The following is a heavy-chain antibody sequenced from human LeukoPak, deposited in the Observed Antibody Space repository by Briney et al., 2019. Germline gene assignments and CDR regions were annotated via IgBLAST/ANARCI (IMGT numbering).Heavy chain of an antibody. J-gene: IGHJ4*02. Sequence: PGGSLRLSCAASGFTFSSYDMHWIRQAPGKGLDWVVFIRYDESDKYYADSVKGRFTISRDNSKNTLFLQMNNLRPEDTAVYYCAKSQLGWGQGTLVTVSS. CDR1: GFTFSSYD. CDR2: IRYDESDK. D-gene: IGHD1-1*01. V-gene: IGHV3-30*02. CDR3: AKSQLG.